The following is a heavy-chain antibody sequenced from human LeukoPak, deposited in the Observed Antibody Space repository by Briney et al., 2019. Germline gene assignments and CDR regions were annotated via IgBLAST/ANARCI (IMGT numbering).Heavy chain of an antibody. J-gene: IGHJ4*02. D-gene: IGHD1-7*01. V-gene: IGHV4-4*07. CDR3: AREGGDLYNWNYDFDY. CDR1: GGSLSSFY. Sequence: SETPSPPRTISGGSLSSFYWGLIRAPAREGPGGIGGIYTSGSTNYNPSLKSRLTMLIDTSKRQFSLKLNSVTAADTAVYYCAREGGDLYNWNYDFDYWGQGTLVTVSS. CDR2: IYTSGST.